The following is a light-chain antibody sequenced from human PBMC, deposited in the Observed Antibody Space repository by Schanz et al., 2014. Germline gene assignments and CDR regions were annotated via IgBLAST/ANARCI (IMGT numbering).Light chain of an antibody. V-gene: IGKV3-20*01. CDR1: QTVNVNS. CDR2: GAS. J-gene: IGKJ3*01. Sequence: EIVLTQSPGTLSLSPGERATLSCRASQTVNVNSLAWYQQKPGQAPRLLIFGASSRATGIPDRFSGSGSGTDFTLTVSRLEPEDFAVYFCQQYDNLPYTFGPGTKVDIK. CDR3: QQYDNLPYT.